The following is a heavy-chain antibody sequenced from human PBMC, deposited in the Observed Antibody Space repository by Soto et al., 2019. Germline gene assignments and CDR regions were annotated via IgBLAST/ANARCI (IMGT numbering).Heavy chain of an antibody. CDR1: RFSFSYYE. V-gene: IGHV3-48*03. CDR3: AMELRQLRLPGVDV. D-gene: IGHD1-26*01. CDR2: INSGGSVA. Sequence: GGSLSLSCSASRFSFSYYEMISVRQAPGKGLEWVSYINSGGSVAYYADSAKGRFTISRDNAKNPLYLQMNGLRSEDTAVYYCAMELRQLRLPGVDVLGRGTPGTAS. J-gene: IGHJ6*04.